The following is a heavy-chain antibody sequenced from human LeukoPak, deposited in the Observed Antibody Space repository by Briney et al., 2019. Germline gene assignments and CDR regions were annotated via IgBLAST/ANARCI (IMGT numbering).Heavy chain of an antibody. CDR1: GYTFTSYA. D-gene: IGHD5-18*01. V-gene: IGHV7-4-1*02. J-gene: IGHJ6*03. CDR2: INTNTGNP. CDR3: ARVGGRGYSYVGYYVDV. Sequence: ASVKVSCKASGYTFTSYAMNWVRQAPGQGLEWMGWINTNTGNPTYAQGFTGRFVFSLDTSVSTAYLQISSLKAEDTAVYYCARVGGRGYSYVGYYVDVWGKGTTVTVSS.